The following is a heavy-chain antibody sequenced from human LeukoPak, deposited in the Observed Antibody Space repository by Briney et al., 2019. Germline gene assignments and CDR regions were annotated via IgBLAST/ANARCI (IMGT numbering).Heavy chain of an antibody. CDR1: GFSFSSYE. D-gene: IGHD6-19*01. CDR2: ISSSGSTT. Sequence: GGSLRLSCAASGFSFSSYEMHWARQAPGKGLEWVSDISSSGSTTYYADSVRGRFTTSRDNAKNLLYLQMHSLRAEDTAIYYCSLLAVASPQDYWGQGTLVTVSS. CDR3: SLLAVASPQDY. J-gene: IGHJ4*02. V-gene: IGHV3-48*03.